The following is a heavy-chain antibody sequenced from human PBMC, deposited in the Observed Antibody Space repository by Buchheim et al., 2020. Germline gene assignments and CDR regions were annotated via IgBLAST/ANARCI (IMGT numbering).Heavy chain of an antibody. V-gene: IGHV4-59*01. Sequence: QVQVQESGPGLVKPSETLSLTCTVSGVSIHNYYWNWVRQSPGKGLEWIGRIYYTGDSNSNPSLKNRVTMSVDTSKNQLSLTLISVTAADTAVYYCARSSQRVGFTHLNNWFDPWRQGTL. CDR1: GVSIHNYY. J-gene: IGHJ5*02. D-gene: IGHD3-10*01. CDR2: IYYTGDS. CDR3: ARSSQRVGFTHLNNWFDP.